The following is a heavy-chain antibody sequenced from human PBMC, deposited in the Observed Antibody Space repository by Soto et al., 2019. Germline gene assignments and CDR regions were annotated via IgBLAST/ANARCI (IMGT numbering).Heavy chain of an antibody. CDR2: VTPRNGDT. CDR1: GYTFTSYD. J-gene: IGHJ4*02. V-gene: IGHV1-8*02. Sequence: QVQLVQSGAEMKKPGASVKVSCKASGYTFTSYDINWVRQAAGQGPEWMGSVTPRNGDTAFAQEYQGRVTVTSNTSMSTVYMELSNLRSDDTAVYYCARGGSYWARRHYFDSWGQGTLVTVSS. CDR3: ARGGSYWARRHYFDS. D-gene: IGHD2-8*02.